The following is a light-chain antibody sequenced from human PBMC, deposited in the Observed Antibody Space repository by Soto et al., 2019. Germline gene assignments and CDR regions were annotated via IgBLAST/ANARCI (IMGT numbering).Light chain of an antibody. V-gene: IGLV1-44*01. Sequence: QSVLTQPTSASGTPGQSVTMSCSGSSSNIGGNTVNWYQHLPGTAPKLLIYSNVQRPSGVPDRFSGSKSGTSGSLAISGLQSEDEADYYCTSWDDSLNGWVFGGGTQLTVL. CDR1: SSNIGGNT. CDR3: TSWDDSLNGWV. CDR2: SNV. J-gene: IGLJ3*02.